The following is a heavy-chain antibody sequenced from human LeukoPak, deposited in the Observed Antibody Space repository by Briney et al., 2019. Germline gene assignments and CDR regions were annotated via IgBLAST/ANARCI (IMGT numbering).Heavy chain of an antibody. D-gene: IGHD4-17*01. J-gene: IGHJ4*02. CDR1: GGSFSGYY. V-gene: IGHV4-34*01. Sequence: SETLSLTCAVYGGSFSGYYWSWSRQPPGKGLEWIGEINHSGSTNYNPSLKSRVTISVDTSKNQFSLKLSSVTAADTAVYYCARHRAYGDYLDYWGQGTLVTVSS. CDR3: ARHRAYGDYLDY. CDR2: INHSGST.